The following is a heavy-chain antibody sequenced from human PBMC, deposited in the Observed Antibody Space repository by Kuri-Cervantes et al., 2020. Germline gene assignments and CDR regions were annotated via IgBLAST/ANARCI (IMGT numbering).Heavy chain of an antibody. J-gene: IGHJ3*02. CDR3: ARALGMATIVNAFDI. V-gene: IGHV3-9*01. Sequence: LSLTCAASGFTFDDYAMHWVRQAPGKGLEWVSGISWNSGSIGYADSVKGRFTISRDNAKNTLYLQMNSLRAEDTAVYYCARALGMATIVNAFDIWGQGTMVTVSS. CDR1: GFTFDDYA. CDR2: ISWNSGSI. D-gene: IGHD5-12*01.